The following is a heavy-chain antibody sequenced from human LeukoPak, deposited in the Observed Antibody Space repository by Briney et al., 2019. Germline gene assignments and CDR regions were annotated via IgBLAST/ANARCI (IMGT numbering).Heavy chain of an antibody. CDR1: GFTFGDYA. Sequence: SGGSLRLSCTASGFTFGDYAMSWVRQAPGKGLEWVGFIRSRAYGATTEYAASVKGRFIISRDDSKSIAYLQMNSLKAEDTAVYYCTRGNDILTGYYSPYYFDYWGQGTLVTVSS. CDR2: IRSRAYGATT. J-gene: IGHJ4*02. D-gene: IGHD3-9*01. CDR3: TRGNDILTGYYSPYYFDY. V-gene: IGHV3-49*04.